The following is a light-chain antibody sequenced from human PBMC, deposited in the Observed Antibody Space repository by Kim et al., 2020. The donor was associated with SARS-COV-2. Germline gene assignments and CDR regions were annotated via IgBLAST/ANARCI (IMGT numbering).Light chain of an antibody. V-gene: IGKV1-39*01. CDR1: RVVNND. J-gene: IGKJ4*01. CDR2: TTS. CDR3: QQSVSPPRT. Sequence: GDRVTLACRTSRVVNNDLIWYQQRPGKAPTHLITTTSELQNGGPARFSGSGAETECTLTISGLQPEDFATFYCQQSVSPPRTFGGGTKVDIK.